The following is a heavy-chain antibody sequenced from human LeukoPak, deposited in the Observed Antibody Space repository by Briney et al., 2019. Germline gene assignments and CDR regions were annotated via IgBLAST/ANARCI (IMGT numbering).Heavy chain of an antibody. D-gene: IGHD1-26*01. CDR3: VKILSGTYSFDL. CDR2: ISGNSVTL. CDR1: GSTFSTYP. V-gene: IGHV3-23*01. J-gene: IGHJ4*02. Sequence: GESLRLSCTASGSTFSTYPMTWVRQAPGQGLEWVSAISGNSVTLYYADSVKGRFTISRDNSKNTLYLQMYSLRAEDTAVYYCVKILSGTYSFDLWGQGTLVTVSS.